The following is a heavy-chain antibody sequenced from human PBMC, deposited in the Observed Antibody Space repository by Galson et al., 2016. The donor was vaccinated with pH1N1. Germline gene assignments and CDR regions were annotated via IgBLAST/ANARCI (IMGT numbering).Heavy chain of an antibody. D-gene: IGHD5-12*01. V-gene: IGHV3-30*03. CDR2: VSQVGTYK. J-gene: IGHJ4*02. CDR1: GFGFSNYG. CDR3: ARDQYSGFDDEAFDQ. Sequence: SLRLSCAASGFGFSNYGMHWVRQAPGKGLEWVAVVSQVGTYKDYADSVKGRFTISRDNSKRTLFLQMNSLRAEDTAVYYCARDQYSGFDDEAFDQWGQGTLVTVSS.